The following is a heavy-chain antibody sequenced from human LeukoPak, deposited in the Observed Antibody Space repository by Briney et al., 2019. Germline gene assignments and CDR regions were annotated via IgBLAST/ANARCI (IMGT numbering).Heavy chain of an antibody. CDR3: ARDKDERAAFDI. CDR1: GFTFSSYA. J-gene: IGHJ3*02. V-gene: IGHV3-30-3*01. Sequence: GGSLRLSCAASGFTFSSYAMHWVRQAPGKGLEWVAVISYDGSNKYYADSVKGRFTISRDNSKNTLYLQMNSLRAEDTAVYYCARDKDERAAFDIWGQGTMVTVSS. CDR2: ISYDGSNK. D-gene: IGHD1-1*01.